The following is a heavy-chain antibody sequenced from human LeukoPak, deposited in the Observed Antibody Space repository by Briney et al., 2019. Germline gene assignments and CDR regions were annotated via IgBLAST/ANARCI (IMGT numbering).Heavy chain of an antibody. CDR2: ISSSSSYI. CDR1: GFTFSSYS. CDR3: AREGYSSSYYYYYYYMDV. J-gene: IGHJ6*03. V-gene: IGHV3-21*01. D-gene: IGHD6-6*01. Sequence: DPGGSLRLSCAASGFTFSSYSMNWVRQAPGKGLEWVSSISSSSSYIYYADSVKGRFTISRDNAKNSLYLQMNSLRAEDTAVYYCAREGYSSSYYYYYYYMDVWGKGTTVTVSS.